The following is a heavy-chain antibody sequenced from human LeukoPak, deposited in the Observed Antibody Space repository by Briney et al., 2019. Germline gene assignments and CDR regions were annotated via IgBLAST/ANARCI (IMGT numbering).Heavy chain of an antibody. V-gene: IGHV4-34*01. CDR3: ARGGGGATASYFDS. Sequence: SETLSLTCAVSGDSFSGNFWTWIRQSPGKGLEWIGEIDNNGITNYNPSLKSRVTMSVDTTRKRLSLRLTSASAADTGVYYCARGGGGATASYFDSSGPGSPVTVSS. D-gene: IGHD1-26*01. J-gene: IGHJ4*02. CDR1: GDSFSGNF. CDR2: IDNNGIT.